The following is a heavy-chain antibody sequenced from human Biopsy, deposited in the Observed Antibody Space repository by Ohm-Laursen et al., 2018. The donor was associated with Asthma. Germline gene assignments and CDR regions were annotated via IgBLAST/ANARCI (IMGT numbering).Heavy chain of an antibody. V-gene: IGHV3-33*08. Sequence: SLRLSCSASGFSLRNYGMHWVRQAPGKGLEWVTLIWYDGSKKYYSESVKGRFTIARDNSKNTLYLQMNSLRVEDTAVYYCARGREGSGSYFTSHWFDPWGQGTLVTVSS. D-gene: IGHD3-10*01. CDR1: GFSLRNYG. CDR2: IWYDGSKK. J-gene: IGHJ5*02. CDR3: ARGREGSGSYFTSHWFDP.